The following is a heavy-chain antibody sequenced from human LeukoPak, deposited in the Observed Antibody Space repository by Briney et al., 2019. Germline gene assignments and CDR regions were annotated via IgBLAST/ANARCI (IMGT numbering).Heavy chain of an antibody. J-gene: IGHJ4*02. V-gene: IGHV3-30*04. D-gene: IGHD3-22*01. CDR2: ISYDGSNK. CDR1: GFTFSSYA. CDR3: ARGGYYDSSGYLYYFDY. Sequence: GGSLRLSCAASGFTFSSYAMHWVRQAPGKGLEWVAVISYDGSNKYYADSVKGRFTISRDISKNTLYLQMNSLRAEDTAVYYCARGGYYDSSGYLYYFDYWGQGTLVTVSS.